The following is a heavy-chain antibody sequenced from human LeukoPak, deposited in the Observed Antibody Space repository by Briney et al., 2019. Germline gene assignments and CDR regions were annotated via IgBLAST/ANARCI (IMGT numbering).Heavy chain of an antibody. CDR3: ARGHRYSGSSPTHY. CDR1: GGSISNYY. J-gene: IGHJ4*02. D-gene: IGHD1-26*01. Sequence: SETLSLTCTVSGGSISNYYWSWIRQPAGKGLEWIGRVFTSGSPNYNPSLKSRVTMSVDTSKNQFSLKLSSVTAADTAVYYCARGHRYSGSSPTHYWGQGTLVTVSS. V-gene: IGHV4-4*07. CDR2: VFTSGSP.